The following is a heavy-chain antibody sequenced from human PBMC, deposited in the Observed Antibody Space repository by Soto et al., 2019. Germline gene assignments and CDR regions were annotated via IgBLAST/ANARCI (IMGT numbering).Heavy chain of an antibody. Sequence: PSETLSLTCTVSGGSISSGDYYWSWIRQPPGKGLEWIGYIYHTGITFYNPSLKSRVTISVDTSKNQFSLKLSSVTAADTAVYYCARLLYGSGSWFDPWGQGTLVTVSS. CDR1: GGSISSGDYY. J-gene: IGHJ5*02. D-gene: IGHD3-10*01. V-gene: IGHV4-30-4*01. CDR3: ARLLYGSGSWFDP. CDR2: IYHTGIT.